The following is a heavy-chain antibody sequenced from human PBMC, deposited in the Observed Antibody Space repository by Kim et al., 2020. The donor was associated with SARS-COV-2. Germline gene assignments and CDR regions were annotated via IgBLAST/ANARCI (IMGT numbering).Heavy chain of an antibody. CDR1: GFTFSSYA. CDR2: ISYDGSNK. Sequence: GGSLRLSCAASGFTFSSYAMHWVRQAPGKGLEWVAVISYDGSNKYYADSVKGRFTISRDNSKNTLYLQMNSLRAEDTAVYYCARDSYDSSDGYFDYWGQG. D-gene: IGHD3-22*01. CDR3: ARDSYDSSDGYFDY. V-gene: IGHV3-30*04. J-gene: IGHJ4*02.